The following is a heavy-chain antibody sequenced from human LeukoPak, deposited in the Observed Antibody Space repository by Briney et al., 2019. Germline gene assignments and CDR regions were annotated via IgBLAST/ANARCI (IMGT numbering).Heavy chain of an antibody. CDR2: ISYDGSNK. D-gene: IGHD3-10*02. CDR3: AELGITMVGGV. Sequence: GGSLRLSCAASGFTFSSYWMSWVRQAPGKGLEWVAVISYDGSNKYYADSVKGRFTISRDNVKNSLYLQMNSLRAEDTAVYYCAELGITMVGGVWGKGTTVTISS. CDR1: GFTFSSYW. J-gene: IGHJ6*04. V-gene: IGHV3-30*18.